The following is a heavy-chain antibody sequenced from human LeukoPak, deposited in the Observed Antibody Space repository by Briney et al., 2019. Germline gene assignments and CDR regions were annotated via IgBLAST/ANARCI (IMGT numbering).Heavy chain of an antibody. CDR3: TTEYFGGFEY. Sequence: GGSLRLSCVLSTFTKAWMNWIRQAPGKGLEWVGRVKNRGDGMATDYAAPVKGRFIISRDDSKKTVYLQMDSLKTEDTAVYFCTTEYFGGFEYWGQGTLVTVSS. D-gene: IGHD3-16*01. CDR2: VKNRGDGMAT. V-gene: IGHV3-15*07. J-gene: IGHJ4*02. CDR1: TFTKAW.